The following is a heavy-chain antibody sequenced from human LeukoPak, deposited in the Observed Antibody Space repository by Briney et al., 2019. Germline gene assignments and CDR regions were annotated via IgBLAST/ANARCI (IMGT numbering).Heavy chain of an antibody. D-gene: IGHD2/OR15-2a*01. CDR3: ALSSNTRYYYYYMDV. Sequence: GASVKVSCKASGGTFSSYAISWVRQAPGQGLEWMGGIIPIFGTANYAQKFQGRVTITSDKSTSTAYMELSSLRSEDTAVYYCALSSNTRYYYYYMDVWGKGTTVTVSS. V-gene: IGHV1-69*06. J-gene: IGHJ6*03. CDR2: IIPIFGTA. CDR1: GGTFSSYA.